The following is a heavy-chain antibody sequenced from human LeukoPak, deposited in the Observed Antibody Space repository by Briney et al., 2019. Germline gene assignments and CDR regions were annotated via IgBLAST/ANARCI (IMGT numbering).Heavy chain of an antibody. D-gene: IGHD3-10*01. V-gene: IGHV4-34*01. Sequence: PSETLSLTCAVYGGSFSGYYWSWIRQPPGKGLEWIGEINHSGSTNYNPSLKSRVTISVDTSKNQFSLKLSSVTAADTAVYYCARRLGGSAPEVWGKGTTVTVSS. CDR3: ARRLGGSAPEV. CDR1: GGSFSGYY. CDR2: INHSGST. J-gene: IGHJ6*04.